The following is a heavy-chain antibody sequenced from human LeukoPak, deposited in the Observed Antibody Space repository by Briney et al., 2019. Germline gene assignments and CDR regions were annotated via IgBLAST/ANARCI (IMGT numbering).Heavy chain of an antibody. V-gene: IGHV3-48*04. CDR3: ARGPQYYYDSSASGYFDY. D-gene: IGHD3-22*01. CDR2: ISSSSSTI. Sequence: PGGSLRLSCAASGFTFSSYSMNWVRQAPGKGLEWVSYISSSSSTIYYADSVKGRFTISRDNAKNSLYLQMNSLRAEDTAVYYCARGPQYYYDSSASGYFDYWGQGTLVTVSS. J-gene: IGHJ4*02. CDR1: GFTFSSYS.